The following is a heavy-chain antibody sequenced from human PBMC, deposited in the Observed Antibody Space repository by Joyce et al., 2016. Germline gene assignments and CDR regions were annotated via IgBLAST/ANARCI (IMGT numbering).Heavy chain of an antibody. Sequence: EVQLVESGGGLVQPGGSVRLSCAASGFTFSRYWMSWVRQAPGKGLEWVANINQDGSEKYYVDSVKGRFTISRDNAKNSLYLLMNNLRVEDTAVYYCAREPAVGEFTFFDGFDLWGQGTLVTVSS. CDR3: AREPAVGEFTFFDGFDL. CDR2: INQDGSEK. J-gene: IGHJ3*01. D-gene: IGHD3-10*01. V-gene: IGHV3-7*01. CDR1: GFTFSRYW.